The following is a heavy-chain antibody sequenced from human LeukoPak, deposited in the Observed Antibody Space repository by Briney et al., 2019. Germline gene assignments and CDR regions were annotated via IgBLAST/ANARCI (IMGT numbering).Heavy chain of an antibody. CDR2: ISYDGSNK. V-gene: IGHV3-30*03. J-gene: IGHJ4*02. CDR1: GFSFTNYG. CDR3: ASSSSSSSYSPGDY. Sequence: PGGSLRLSCAASGFSFTNYGMHWVRQAPGKGLEWVAVISYDGSNKYYADSVKGRFTISRDNSKNTLSLQMNSLRPEDTAVYYCASSSSSSSYSPGDYWGQGTLVTVSS. D-gene: IGHD6-6*01.